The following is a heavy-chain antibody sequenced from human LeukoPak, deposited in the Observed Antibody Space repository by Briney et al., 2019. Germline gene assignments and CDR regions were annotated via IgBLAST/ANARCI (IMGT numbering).Heavy chain of an antibody. CDR2: IYYSGST. Sequence: SETLSLTCTVSGGSISSSSYYWGWLRQPPGKGLEWIGSIYYSGSTYYNPSLKSRVTISVDTSKNQFSLKLSSVTAADTAVYYCATPLDLGVTTSVDYYGMDVWGQGTTVTVSS. D-gene: IGHD4-17*01. V-gene: IGHV4-39*01. J-gene: IGHJ6*02. CDR3: ATPLDLGVTTSVDYYGMDV. CDR1: GGSISSSSYY.